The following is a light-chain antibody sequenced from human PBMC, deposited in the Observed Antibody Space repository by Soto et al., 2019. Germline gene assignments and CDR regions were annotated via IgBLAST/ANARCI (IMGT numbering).Light chain of an antibody. CDR1: QSVLYSSDNKNY. CDR3: QQYYDPPLT. CDR2: WAS. V-gene: IGKV4-1*01. J-gene: IGKJ4*01. Sequence: DIVMTQSPDSLAVSLGERATINCKSSQSVLYSSDNKNYVAWFQQKPGQPPKFLIYWASIRESGVPDRFSGSGSGTDFTLTISSLQAEDVAVYYCQQYYDPPLTFGGGTKVEIK.